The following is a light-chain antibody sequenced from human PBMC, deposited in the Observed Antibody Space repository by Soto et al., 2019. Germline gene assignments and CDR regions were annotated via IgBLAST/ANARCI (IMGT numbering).Light chain of an antibody. CDR1: QRISVW. J-gene: IGKJ1*01. CDR3: QQYNSYSPT. CDR2: KAS. V-gene: IGKV1-5*03. Sequence: QITQFPCTLAATVGDRVTIPCLASQRISVWLAWYQQKAGKAPNLLIYKASRLESGVPSRFSGSGSETEFTLTISGLQPGDSATYYCQQYNSYSPTFGQGTKVDIK.